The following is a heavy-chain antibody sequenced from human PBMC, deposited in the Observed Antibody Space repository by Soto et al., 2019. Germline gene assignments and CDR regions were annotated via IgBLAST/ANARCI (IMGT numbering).Heavy chain of an antibody. CDR2: MKQDGSEK. V-gene: IGHV3-7*05. J-gene: IGHJ4*02. CDR3: ARLITPRVLDS. Sequence: EVQLVESGGGLVQPGGSLRLSCAASGFTFRNYWMSWVRQATGKGLEWVANMKQDGSEKDYVGSVKGRFTISRDNAKNSLYLQMNSLTTEDTAVYYCARLITPRVLDSWGQGTLVTVSS. CDR1: GFTFRNYW. D-gene: IGHD1-20*01.